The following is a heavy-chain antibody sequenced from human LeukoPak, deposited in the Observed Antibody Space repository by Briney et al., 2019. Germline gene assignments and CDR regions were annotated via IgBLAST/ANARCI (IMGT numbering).Heavy chain of an antibody. Sequence: ASVKVSCKARGSNFTSYGISWVRQAPGLGLEWMGWISGYRGNTNYAQKFRDRVTMTTDTSTSTAYMELRYLRSDDTAVYYCARDRHYDFPTDYWGQGTLVTVSS. D-gene: IGHD3-3*01. CDR1: GSNFTSYG. CDR2: ISGYRGNT. J-gene: IGHJ4*02. CDR3: ARDRHYDFPTDY. V-gene: IGHV1-18*01.